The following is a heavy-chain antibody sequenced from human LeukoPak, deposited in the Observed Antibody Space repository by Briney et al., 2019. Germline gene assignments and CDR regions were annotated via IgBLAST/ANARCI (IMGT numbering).Heavy chain of an antibody. CDR1: GGSFSGYY. CDR2: INHSGST. J-gene: IGHJ6*04. V-gene: IGHV4-34*01. D-gene: IGHD2-15*01. CDR3: ARDIVVVRWGYYYYYGMDV. Sequence: PSETLSLTCAVYGGSFSGYYWSWIRQPPGKGLEWIGEINHSGSTNYNPSLKSRVTISVDTSKNQSSLKLSSVTAADTAVYYCARDIVVVRWGYYYYYGMDVWGKGTTVTVSS.